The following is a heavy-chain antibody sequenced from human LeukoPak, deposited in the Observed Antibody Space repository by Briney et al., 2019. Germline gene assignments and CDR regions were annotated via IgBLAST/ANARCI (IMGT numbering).Heavy chain of an antibody. Sequence: PSVTLSLTCGVSGRSVINTNWWTRARPPPGKGLEWIGEFHLDGRTNYNPSLERRLTMSVDVYENQVSLKLTSVTAADTAVYYCAREGGFYSFLDYWGQGTLVTVSS. CDR2: FHLDGRT. CDR1: GRSVINTNW. V-gene: IGHV4-4*02. CDR3: AREGGFYSFLDY. D-gene: IGHD5-18*01. J-gene: IGHJ4*02.